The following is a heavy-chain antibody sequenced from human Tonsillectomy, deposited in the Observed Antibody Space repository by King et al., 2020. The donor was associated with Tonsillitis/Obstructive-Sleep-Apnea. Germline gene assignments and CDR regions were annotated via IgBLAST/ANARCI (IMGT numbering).Heavy chain of an antibody. J-gene: IGHJ4*02. CDR2: IYYSGST. CDR3: ARGEGGTYYDILTGYYTGYYFDY. V-gene: IGHV4-59*01. CDR1: GGSISSYY. D-gene: IGHD3-9*01. Sequence: VQLQESGPGLVKPSETLSLTCTVSGGSISSYYWSWIRQPPGKGLEWIGYIYYSGSTNYNPSLKSRVTISVDTSKNQFSLKLSSVTAADTAVYYCARGEGGTYYDILTGYYTGYYFDYWGQGTLVTVSS.